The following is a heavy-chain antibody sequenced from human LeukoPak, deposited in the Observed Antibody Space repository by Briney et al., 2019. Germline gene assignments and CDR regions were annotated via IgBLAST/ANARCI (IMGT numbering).Heavy chain of an antibody. CDR1: GFTVSSNY. CDR3: ARGNPTSTDY. D-gene: IGHD1-14*01. Sequence: GGSLRLSCAASGFTVSSNYMSWVRQAPGKGLEWVSVIYTGGSTYYADSVKGRFTISRDNSKNTLYLQMNSLRVEDMAVYYCARGNPTSTDYWGQGTLVTVSS. CDR2: IYTGGST. J-gene: IGHJ4*02. V-gene: IGHV3-53*01.